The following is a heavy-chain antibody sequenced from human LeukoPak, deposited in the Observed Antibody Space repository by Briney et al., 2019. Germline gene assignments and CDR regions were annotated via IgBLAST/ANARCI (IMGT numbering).Heavy chain of an antibody. CDR3: AKDHIFGEVKPYYFDY. CDR1: GFTFSSYT. J-gene: IGHJ4*02. Sequence: PGGSLRLSCAASGFTFSSYTMSWVRQAPGKGLEWVSAISGSGGSTYYADSVKGRFTISRDNSKNTLYLQMSSLRAEDTAVYYCAKDHIFGEVKPYYFDYWGQGTLVTVSS. D-gene: IGHD3-16*01. CDR2: ISGSGGST. V-gene: IGHV3-23*01.